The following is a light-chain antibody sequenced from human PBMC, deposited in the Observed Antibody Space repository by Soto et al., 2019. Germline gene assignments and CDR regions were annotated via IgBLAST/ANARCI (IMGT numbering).Light chain of an antibody. CDR2: GAS. J-gene: IGKJ4*01. V-gene: IGKV3-15*01. Sequence: EIVMTQSPATLSVSPGERATLSCRASQSVSSNLAWYQQKPGQAPRLLTYGASTRATGIPARFSGSGSGTEFTLTISSLQFEDFAVYYCQQYNNWPPPLTFGGGTKVEIK. CDR3: QQYNNWPPPLT. CDR1: QSVSSN.